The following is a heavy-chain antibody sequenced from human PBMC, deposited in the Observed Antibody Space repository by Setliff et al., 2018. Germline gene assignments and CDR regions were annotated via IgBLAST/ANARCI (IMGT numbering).Heavy chain of an antibody. J-gene: IGHJ6*03. D-gene: IGHD2-21*02. CDR3: AREEVIVMTVNNYYYYMDV. Sequence: SVKVSCKASGGTFSKYGISWVRQAPGQGLEWMGGIIPTFRTTSYAQKFQGRVTISTDESTMTAYMELNSLRPEDTAMYYCAREEVIVMTVNNYYYYMDVWGQGTPGTVSS. V-gene: IGHV1-69*05. CDR1: GGTFSKYG. CDR2: IIPTFRTT.